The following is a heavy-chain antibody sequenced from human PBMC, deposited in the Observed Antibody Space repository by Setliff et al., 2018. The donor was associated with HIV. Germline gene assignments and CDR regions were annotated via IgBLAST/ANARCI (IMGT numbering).Heavy chain of an antibody. CDR2: ISSSSSTI. Sequence: PGGSLRLSCAASGFTFSSYSMNWVRQAPGKGLEWVSYISSSSSTIYYADSVKGRFTISRDNSKNTLYLQMNSLRAEDTAVYYCARDPPGGSYPYYFDYWGRGTLVTVSS. D-gene: IGHD1-26*01. V-gene: IGHV3-48*01. CDR1: GFTFSSYS. J-gene: IGHJ4*02. CDR3: ARDPPGGSYPYYFDY.